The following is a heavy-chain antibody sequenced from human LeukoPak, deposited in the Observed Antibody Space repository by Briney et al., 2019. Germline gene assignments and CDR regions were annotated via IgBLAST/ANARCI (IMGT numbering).Heavy chain of an antibody. CDR1: GFTFSNAW. CDR2: ISSSRNFL. V-gene: IGHV3-21*01. CDR3: ARDLSGLDAFDI. D-gene: IGHD3-22*01. J-gene: IGHJ3*02. Sequence: GGSLRLSCAASGFTFSNAWMTWVRQAPGKGLEWVSSISSSRNFLYYADSLKGRFTISRDNAKNSLYLQMNSLRAEDTAVYYCARDLSGLDAFDIWGQGTMVTVSS.